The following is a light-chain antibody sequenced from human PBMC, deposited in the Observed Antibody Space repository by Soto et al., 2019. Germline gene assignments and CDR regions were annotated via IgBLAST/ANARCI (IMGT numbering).Light chain of an antibody. V-gene: IGKV1-9*01. Sequence: DIQLTQSPSFLSASVGDRVTITCRASQGISSYLAWYQQKPGKAPKLLIYAASTLQSGVPSRFSGSGSGTEFTLTISSLQPEDVATYYCQQHNSYPLTFGPGTKVDIK. CDR2: AAS. CDR3: QQHNSYPLT. J-gene: IGKJ3*01. CDR1: QGISSY.